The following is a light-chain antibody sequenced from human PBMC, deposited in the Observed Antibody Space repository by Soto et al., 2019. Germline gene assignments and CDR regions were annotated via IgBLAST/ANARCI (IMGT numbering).Light chain of an antibody. CDR1: QDIGKS. CDR2: DAY. CDR3: QKSDHLPL. V-gene: IGKV1-33*01. J-gene: IGKJ3*01. Sequence: DIQMTQSPPSLSASVGDRVTITCQASQDIGKSLNWFQHKPGKAPNLVIYDAYNLEIGVPSRFSGSGSGTDFTFTIASLRPEDIATYYCQKSDHLPLFGPGTKVESK.